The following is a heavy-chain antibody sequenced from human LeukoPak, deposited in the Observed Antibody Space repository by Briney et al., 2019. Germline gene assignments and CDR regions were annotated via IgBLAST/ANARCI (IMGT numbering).Heavy chain of an antibody. CDR3: ARYGSFGVVTNAFDY. D-gene: IGHD3-3*01. J-gene: IGHJ4*02. Sequence: GESLKISCKGSGYSFTSYWIGWVRQMPGKGLEWMGIIYPGDSDTRYSPSFQGQVTISADKSISTAYLLWSSLKASDTAMYYCARYGSFGVVTNAFDYWGQGTLVTVSS. V-gene: IGHV5-51*01. CDR1: GYSFTSYW. CDR2: IYPGDSDT.